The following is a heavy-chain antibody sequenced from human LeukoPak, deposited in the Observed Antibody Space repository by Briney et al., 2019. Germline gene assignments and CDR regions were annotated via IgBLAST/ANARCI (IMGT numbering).Heavy chain of an antibody. CDR2: ISSSGSTI. J-gene: IGHJ5*02. CDR1: GFTFSGYW. D-gene: IGHD6-13*01. V-gene: IGHV3-48*04. Sequence: GGSLRLSCAASGFTFSGYWMNWVRQAPGKGLEWVSYISSSGSTIYYADSVKGRFTISRDNAKNSLYLQMNSLRAEDTAVYYCARGPHDDSSSWPWGQGTLVTVSS. CDR3: ARGPHDDSSSWP.